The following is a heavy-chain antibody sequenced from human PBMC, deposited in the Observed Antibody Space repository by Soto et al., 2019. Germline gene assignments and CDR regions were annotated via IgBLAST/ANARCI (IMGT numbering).Heavy chain of an antibody. D-gene: IGHD2-8*01. CDR2: ITISGNYI. Sequence: EGQLVESGGALVKPGGSLRLSCAASGFAFQTYTMEWLRQPPGKGLEWVSSITISGNYIYYADSVKGRFTISRDNGRNSVYLQMNSLRAEDTAVYYCAKVGVLRTNFRWFDLWGQGTLVTVSS. J-gene: IGHJ5*02. V-gene: IGHV3-21*01. CDR3: AKVGVLRTNFRWFDL. CDR1: GFAFQTYT.